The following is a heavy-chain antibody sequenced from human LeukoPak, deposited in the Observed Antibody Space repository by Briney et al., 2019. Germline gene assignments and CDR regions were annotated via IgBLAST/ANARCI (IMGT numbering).Heavy chain of an antibody. CDR1: GYSFSDYV. J-gene: IGHJ5*02. CDR2: INPKSGAT. V-gene: IGHV1-2*02. D-gene: IGHD2-8*01. Sequence: ASVKVSCKASGYSFSDYVIHWVRQAPGQGLECMGWINPKSGATNYIQKLQGRVTMTRDTSISTVYMELIRLSSDDTAMYYCARDVIMGGNEGWFDPWGQGTLVTVSS. CDR3: ARDVIMGGNEGWFDP.